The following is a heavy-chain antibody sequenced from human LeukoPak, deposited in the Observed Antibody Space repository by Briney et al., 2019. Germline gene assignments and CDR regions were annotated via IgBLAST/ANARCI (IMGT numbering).Heavy chain of an antibody. Sequence: ASVKVSCKASGYTFTSYGISWVRQAPGQGLEWMGWISAYNGNTNYAQKLQGRVTMTTDTSTSTAYMELRSLRSDDTAVYYCARDSDLGWAVAVTAPFDYWGQGTLVTVPS. J-gene: IGHJ4*02. D-gene: IGHD6-19*01. CDR3: ARDSDLGWAVAVTAPFDY. CDR1: GYTFTSYG. V-gene: IGHV1-18*01. CDR2: ISAYNGNT.